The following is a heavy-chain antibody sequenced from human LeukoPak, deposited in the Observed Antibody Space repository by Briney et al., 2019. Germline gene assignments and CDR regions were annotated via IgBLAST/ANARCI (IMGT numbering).Heavy chain of an antibody. V-gene: IGHV3-20*04. CDR1: GFTFDDYV. CDR2: INWNGGST. Sequence: PGGSLRLSCVASGFTFDDYVMSWVRPAPGKGLAWVSGINWNGGSTGYADSVKGRFTISRDNAKNSLYLQMNSLRAEDTALYYCARTVEVPAIYYYYMDVWGKGTTVTVSS. CDR3: ARTVEVPAIYYYYMDV. J-gene: IGHJ6*03. D-gene: IGHD2-2*01.